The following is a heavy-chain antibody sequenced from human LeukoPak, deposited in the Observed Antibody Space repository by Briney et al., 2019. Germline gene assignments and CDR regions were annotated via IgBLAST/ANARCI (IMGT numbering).Heavy chain of an antibody. CDR1: GFTFSSYA. J-gene: IGHJ4*02. D-gene: IGHD3-22*01. Sequence: LPGGSLRLSCAASGFTFSSYAMSWVRQAPGKGLEWVSAISGSGGSTYYADSVKGRFTISRDNSKNTLYLQMNSLRAEDTAVYYCATSGYYTYYFDYWGQGTLVTVSS. V-gene: IGHV3-23*01. CDR2: ISGSGGST. CDR3: ATSGYYTYYFDY.